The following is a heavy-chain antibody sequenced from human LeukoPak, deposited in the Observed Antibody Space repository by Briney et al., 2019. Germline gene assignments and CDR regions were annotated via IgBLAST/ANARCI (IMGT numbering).Heavy chain of an antibody. CDR1: GYTFTGYY. CDR2: INPNSGGT. V-gene: IGHV1-2*02. CDR3: ARGHYSTSSYYYYMDV. J-gene: IGHJ6*03. D-gene: IGHD6-6*01. Sequence: RASVKVSCKASGYTFTGYYMHWVRQAPGQGLEWMGWINPNSGGTNYAQKFQGRVTMTRDTSISTAYMELSRLRSDDTAVYYCARGHYSTSSYYYYMDVWGKGTTVTVSS.